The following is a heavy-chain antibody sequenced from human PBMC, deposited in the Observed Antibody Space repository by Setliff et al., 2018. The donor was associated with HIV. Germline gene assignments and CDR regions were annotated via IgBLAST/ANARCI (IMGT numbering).Heavy chain of an antibody. Sequence: ASVKVSCKASGYTFTAYYIHWMRQAPGQGLEWMGRIIPNSGGTNHAQKFHDRVTMTRDTSISTAYMELSRLRSDDTAVYYCASKVYCTNGVCLDAFDIWGQGTMVTVS. CDR3: ASKVYCTNGVCLDAFDI. CDR1: GYTFTAYY. J-gene: IGHJ3*02. CDR2: IIPNSGGT. V-gene: IGHV1-2*06. D-gene: IGHD2-8*01.